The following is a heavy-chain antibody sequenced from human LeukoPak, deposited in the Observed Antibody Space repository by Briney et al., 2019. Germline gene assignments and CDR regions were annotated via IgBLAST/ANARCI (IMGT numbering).Heavy chain of an antibody. V-gene: IGHV3-21*04. D-gene: IGHD2-2*01. J-gene: IGHJ4*02. CDR3: AREHCSSTSCYDY. CDR1: GFTFSSYS. Sequence: GALRLSCAASGFTFSSYSMNWVRQAPGKGLEWVSSISSSSSYIYYADSVKGRFTISRDNAKNSLYLQMNSLRAEDTALYHCAREHCSSTSCYDYWGQGTLVTVSS. CDR2: ISSSSSYI.